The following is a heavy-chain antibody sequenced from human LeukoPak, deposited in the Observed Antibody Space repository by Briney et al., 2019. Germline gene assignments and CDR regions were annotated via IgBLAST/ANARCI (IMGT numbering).Heavy chain of an antibody. V-gene: IGHV4-39*01. CDR3: ARWTKNYFDY. J-gene: IGHJ4*02. Sequence: SETLSLTCSVSGGSISSDSFYWGWIRQPPGKGLEWIGSMYYSGSTYYNPSLKSRVTISVDTSKNQFSLKLSSVTAADTAVYYCARWTKNYFDYWGQGTLATVSS. CDR1: GGSISSDSFY. CDR2: MYYSGST. D-gene: IGHD3/OR15-3a*01.